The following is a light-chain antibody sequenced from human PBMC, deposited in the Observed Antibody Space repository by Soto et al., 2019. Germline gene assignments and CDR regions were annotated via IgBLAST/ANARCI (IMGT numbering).Light chain of an antibody. CDR2: AAS. Sequence: EIVLTQSPGTLSLSPGERATLSCTASHSVRNNYLAYHQQRPGQAPRLLIYAASSRATGIPDRFSGSASGADFTLTISRLEPEDFAVYYCQQYGSSPRTFGQGTKVDIK. J-gene: IGKJ1*01. CDR3: QQYGSSPRT. V-gene: IGKV3-20*01. CDR1: HSVRNNY.